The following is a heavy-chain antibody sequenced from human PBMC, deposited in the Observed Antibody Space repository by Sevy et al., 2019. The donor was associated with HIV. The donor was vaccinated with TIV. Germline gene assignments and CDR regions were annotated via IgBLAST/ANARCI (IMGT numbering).Heavy chain of an antibody. V-gene: IGHV5-51*01. CDR2: IYPGDSDT. Sequence: GESLKISCKGSGYSFTSYWIGWVRQMPGKGLEWMGIIYPGDSDTRYSRSFQGQVTISADKSISTAYLQWSSLKASDTAMYYCARGYCSGGSCYGPLYFQHWGQGTLVTVSS. D-gene: IGHD2-15*01. J-gene: IGHJ1*01. CDR3: ARGYCSGGSCYGPLYFQH. CDR1: GYSFTSYW.